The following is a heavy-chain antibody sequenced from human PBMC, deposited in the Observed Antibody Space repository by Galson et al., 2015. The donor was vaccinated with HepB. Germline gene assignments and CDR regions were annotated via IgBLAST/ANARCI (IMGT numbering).Heavy chain of an antibody. J-gene: IGHJ4*02. D-gene: IGHD6-19*01. CDR3: ARAWSSGWYFDY. CDR1: GFTFSSYS. Sequence: SLRLSCAASGFTFSSYSMNWVRQAPGKGLEWVSSISSSSSYTNYADSVKGRFTISRDNAKNSLYLQMNSLRAEDTAVYYCARAWSSGWYFDYWGQGTLVTVSS. V-gene: IGHV3-21*01. CDR2: ISSSSSYT.